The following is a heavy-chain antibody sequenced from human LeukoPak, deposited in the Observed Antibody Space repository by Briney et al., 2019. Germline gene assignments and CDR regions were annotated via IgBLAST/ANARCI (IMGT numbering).Heavy chain of an antibody. CDR1: DDSITIYY. V-gene: IGHV4-59*12. J-gene: IGHJ4*02. CDR2: IDHTGST. Sequence: SETLSLTCTVSDDSITIYYWTWIRQPPGKGLEWIGYIDHTGSTNYNPSLNSRVTISRDTSKNHFSLKLSSATAADTAVYYCVADPINFDFWGQGNLVTVSS. CDR3: VADPINFDF.